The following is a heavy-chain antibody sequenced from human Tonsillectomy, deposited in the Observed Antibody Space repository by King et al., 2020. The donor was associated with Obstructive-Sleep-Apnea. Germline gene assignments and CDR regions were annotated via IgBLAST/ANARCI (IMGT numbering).Heavy chain of an antibody. V-gene: IGHV3-30*18. Sequence: VQLVESGGGVVQPGGSLRLSCAASGFTFNTYGMHWVRQAPGKGLEWVAVISYDGSNKYYADSVKGRFTISRDNSKNTLYLQMNSLRAEDTAVYYCANDPDYSWGSYRYTGYFDYWGQGTLVTVPS. CDR2: ISYDGSNK. CDR3: ANDPDYSWGSYRYTGYFDY. D-gene: IGHD3-16*02. CDR1: GFTFNTYG. J-gene: IGHJ4*02.